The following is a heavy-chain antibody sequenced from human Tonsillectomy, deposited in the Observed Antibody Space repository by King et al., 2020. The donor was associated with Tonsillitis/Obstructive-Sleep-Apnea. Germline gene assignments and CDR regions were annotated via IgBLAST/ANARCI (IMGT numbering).Heavy chain of an antibody. Sequence: VQLQESGPGLVKPSQTLSLTCTVSGGSISSGGYYWSWIRQHPGKGLEWIGYIYYSGSTYYSPSLKSRVTISVDTSKNQFSLKLSSVTAPDTAVYYCARTAHDYSNKMDYYYYMDVWGKGTTVTVSS. D-gene: IGHD4-11*01. CDR1: GGSISSGGYY. CDR3: ARTAHDYSNKMDYYYYMDV. CDR2: IYYSGST. V-gene: IGHV4-31*03. J-gene: IGHJ6*03.